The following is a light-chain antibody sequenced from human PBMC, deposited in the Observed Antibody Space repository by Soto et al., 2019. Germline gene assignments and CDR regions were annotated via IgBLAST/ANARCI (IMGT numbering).Light chain of an antibody. J-gene: IGLJ3*02. V-gene: IGLV2-8*01. CDR1: SSDVGGYNY. CDR2: EVT. Sequence: QSVLTQPPSASGSPGQSVTISCTGTSSDVGGYNYVSWYQQHPGKVPKLMIYEVTKRPSGVPDRFSGSKSGNTVSLTVSGLQAEDEADYYCSSYAGSNILVFGGGTKLTVL. CDR3: SSYAGSNILV.